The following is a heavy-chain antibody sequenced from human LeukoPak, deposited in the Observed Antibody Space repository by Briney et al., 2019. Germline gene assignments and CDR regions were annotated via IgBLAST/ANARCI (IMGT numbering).Heavy chain of an antibody. CDR3: ARHRYYDSSGYSNFDY. Sequence: SETLSLTCAVYGGSLSGYYWSWIRQPPGKGLEWIGEINHSGSTNYNPSLESRVTISVDTSKNQFSLKLSSVTAADTAVYYCARHRYYDSSGYSNFDYWGQGTLVTVSS. CDR2: INHSGST. CDR1: GGSLSGYY. D-gene: IGHD3-22*01. V-gene: IGHV4-34*01. J-gene: IGHJ4*02.